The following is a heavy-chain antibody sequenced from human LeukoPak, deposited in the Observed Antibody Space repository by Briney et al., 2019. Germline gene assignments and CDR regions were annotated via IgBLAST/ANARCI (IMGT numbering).Heavy chain of an antibody. D-gene: IGHD3-3*01. V-gene: IGHV3-7*01. J-gene: IGHJ4*02. CDR1: GFSFSSYW. Sequence: PGGSLRLSCLVSGFSFSSYWMSWVRQAPGKGLEWVANIKQDGSEKYYVDSVRGRFTISRDNAKNSLYLQINSLRAEDTAVYYCARVDFWSGFPIDYWGQGALVTVSS. CDR2: IKQDGSEK. CDR3: ARVDFWSGFPIDY.